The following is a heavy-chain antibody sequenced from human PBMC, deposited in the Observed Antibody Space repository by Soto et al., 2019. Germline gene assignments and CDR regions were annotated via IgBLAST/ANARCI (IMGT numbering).Heavy chain of an antibody. CDR3: ARGRKELVLAYYNYYGMDV. CDR2: NNHSGST. V-gene: IGHV4-34*01. J-gene: IGHJ6*02. Sequence: PSETLSLTCAVYGGSFSGYYWSWIRQPPGKGLEWIGENNHSGSTNYNPSLKSRVTISVDTSKNQFSLKLTSVTAADTAVYYCARGRKELVLAYYNYYGMDVWGQGTTVTVS. CDR1: GGSFSGYY. D-gene: IGHD6-13*01.